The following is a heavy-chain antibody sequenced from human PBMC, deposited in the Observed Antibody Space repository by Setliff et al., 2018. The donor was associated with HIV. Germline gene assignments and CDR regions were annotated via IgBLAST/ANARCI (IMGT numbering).Heavy chain of an antibody. CDR2: IYTSGNT. CDR1: GGSLTNYY. J-gene: IGHJ4*02. D-gene: IGHD3-22*01. Sequence: SETLSLTCTVSGGSLTNYYWSWIRQPPGKGLEWIGHIYTSGNTNYNPSLKSRVTISVDTSKNQFSLKLSSVTAADTTVYYCARHSGLGGYYSPFDYWGPGTQVTVSS. CDR3: ARHSGLGGYYSPFDY. V-gene: IGHV4-4*08.